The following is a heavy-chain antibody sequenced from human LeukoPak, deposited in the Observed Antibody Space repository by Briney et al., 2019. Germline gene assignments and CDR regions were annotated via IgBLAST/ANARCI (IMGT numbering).Heavy chain of an antibody. Sequence: SETLSLTCTVSGGSIRNYYWRWIRQPPGKGLEWVGYIYYSGSTNYNPSLKTRVTISVDTSKNQFSLRLSSVTAADTAVYYCARDKDFYYWGQGTLVTVSS. CDR3: ARDKDFYY. CDR2: IYYSGST. J-gene: IGHJ4*02. V-gene: IGHV4-59*01. CDR1: GGSIRNYY.